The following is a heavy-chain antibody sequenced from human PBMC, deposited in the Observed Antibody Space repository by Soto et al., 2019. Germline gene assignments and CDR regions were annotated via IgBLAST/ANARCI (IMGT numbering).Heavy chain of an antibody. CDR1: GGSISSYF. V-gene: IGHV4-4*07. D-gene: IGHD3-3*01. CDR3: ERLETNGQTLDY. CDR2: IYDTGST. J-gene: IGHJ4*02. Sequence: QVQLQESGPGLVKPSETLSLTCTVSGGSISSYFWTWIRQPAGKGLEWVGRIYDTGSTNYNPSPKSRVSMSVDTSKKQFCLKLSSVPAADTAVYYCERLETNGQTLDYWGQGSLVTVSS.